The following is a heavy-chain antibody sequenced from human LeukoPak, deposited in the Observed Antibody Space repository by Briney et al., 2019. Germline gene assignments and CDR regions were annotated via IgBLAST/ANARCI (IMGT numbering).Heavy chain of an antibody. Sequence: GGSLRLSCAASGFTFSSYWMSWVRQAPGKGLEWVANIKEDGSEKFYVDSVKGRFTISRDNAKNSLYLQVNSLRAEDTAVYYCARDTPLVTYFDSTGYKPFGFWGQGTLVTVSS. J-gene: IGHJ4*02. D-gene: IGHD3-22*01. CDR2: IKEDGSEK. CDR3: ARDTPLVTYFDSTGYKPFGF. CDR1: GFTFSSYW. V-gene: IGHV3-7*01.